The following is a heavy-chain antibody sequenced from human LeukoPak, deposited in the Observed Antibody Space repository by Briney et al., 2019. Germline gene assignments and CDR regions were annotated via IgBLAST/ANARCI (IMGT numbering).Heavy chain of an antibody. CDR1: GFTFSSYA. Sequence: HTGGSLRLSCAASGFTFSSYAMSWVRQAPGKGLEWVSGISGSGDNTYYADSVKGRFTISRDNSKNTLYLQMNSLRAEDTAVYYCAKSTAVDYWGQGTLVTVSS. V-gene: IGHV3-23*01. CDR3: AKSTAVDY. J-gene: IGHJ4*02. CDR2: ISGSGDNT. D-gene: IGHD6-25*01.